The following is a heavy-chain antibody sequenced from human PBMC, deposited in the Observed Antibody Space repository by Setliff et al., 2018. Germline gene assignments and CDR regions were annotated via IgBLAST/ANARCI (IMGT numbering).Heavy chain of an antibody. CDR2: IHAGSSNT. CDR3: ARMSTSGPHYDY. CDR1: GYTFSSNA. J-gene: IGHJ4*02. D-gene: IGHD2-8*02. V-gene: IGHV1-3*01. Sequence: ASVKVSCKASGYTFSSNAFHWVRQAPGQTLEWLGWIHAGSSNTLYSQRFQDRITISRDTSATTVHMEWSSLRSDDTAVYYCARMSTSGPHYDYWGQGTLVT.